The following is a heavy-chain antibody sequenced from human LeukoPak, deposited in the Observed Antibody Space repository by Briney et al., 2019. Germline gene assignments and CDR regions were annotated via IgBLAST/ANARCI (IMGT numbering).Heavy chain of an antibody. J-gene: IGHJ4*02. V-gene: IGHV4-59*01. CDR2: IYYSGNT. D-gene: IGHD6-13*01. CDR3: ARVAAGGNYFDY. Sequence: PSETLSLTCAVSGGSISSYYWSWTRQPPGKGLEWIGYIYYSGNTNYNPSLKSRVTISVDTSKNQFSLKLSSVTAADTAVYYCARVAAGGNYFDYWGQGTLVTVSS. CDR1: GGSISSYY.